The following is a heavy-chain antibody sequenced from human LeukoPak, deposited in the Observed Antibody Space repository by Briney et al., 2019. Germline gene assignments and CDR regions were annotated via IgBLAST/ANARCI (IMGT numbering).Heavy chain of an antibody. V-gene: IGHV3-66*01. Sequence: PGGSLRLSCAASGFTVSSNYMSWVRQAPGKGLEWVSVIYSGGSTYYADSVKGRFTISRDNSKNTLYLQMNSLRAEDTAVYYCARSRVGATRGHFDYWGRGTLVTVSS. J-gene: IGHJ4*02. CDR1: GFTVSSNY. CDR2: IYSGGST. D-gene: IGHD1-26*01. CDR3: ARSRVGATRGHFDY.